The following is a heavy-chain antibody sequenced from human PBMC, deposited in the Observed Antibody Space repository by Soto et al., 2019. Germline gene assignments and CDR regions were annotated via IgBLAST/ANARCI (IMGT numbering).Heavy chain of an antibody. CDR3: AALLAGG. CDR2: VYYNESA. Sequence: QVQLQEPGPRLVSPSETLSLTCTVSGASVTSGDFYWSWIRQPPGKGLEWIGYVYYNESAYYNPSLKSRTSISVDTSKNHFTLALSSVTAADTAVYYCAALLAGGWGQGSLVTVSS. J-gene: IGHJ4*02. V-gene: IGHV4-30-4*01. CDR1: GASVTSGDFY. D-gene: IGHD3-10*01.